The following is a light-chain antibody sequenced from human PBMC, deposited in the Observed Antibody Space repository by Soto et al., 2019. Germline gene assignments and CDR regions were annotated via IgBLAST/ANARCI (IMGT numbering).Light chain of an antibody. Sequence: QSVLTQPRSVSGSPGQSGTISCTGTSSDVGGYNYVSWYQHHPGKAPKVMIYDVSKRPSGVPDRFSGSKSGNTASLTISGLQAEDEADYYCCSYAGSYTYVFGSGTKLTVL. CDR1: SSDVGGYNY. CDR2: DVS. V-gene: IGLV2-11*01. CDR3: CSYAGSYTYV. J-gene: IGLJ1*01.